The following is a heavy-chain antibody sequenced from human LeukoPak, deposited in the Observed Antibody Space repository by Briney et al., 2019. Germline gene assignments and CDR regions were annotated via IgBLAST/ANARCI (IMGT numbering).Heavy chain of an antibody. Sequence: GGSLRLSCAASGFPFSSYWMSWVRQAPGKGLEWVANIKPDGSEKSYVDSVKGRFAISRDNAKNSLYLQMNSLRAEDTAVYYCARGQMAGYWGQGTLVTVSS. CDR3: ARGQMAGY. J-gene: IGHJ4*02. D-gene: IGHD5-24*01. CDR2: IKPDGSEK. CDR1: GFPFSSYW. V-gene: IGHV3-7*05.